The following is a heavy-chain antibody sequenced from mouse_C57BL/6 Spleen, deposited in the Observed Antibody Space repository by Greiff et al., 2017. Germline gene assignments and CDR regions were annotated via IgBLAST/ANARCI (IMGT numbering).Heavy chain of an antibody. CDR2: INYDGSST. J-gene: IGHJ2*01. Sequence: EVNLVESEGGLVQPGSSMKLSCTASGFTFSDYYMAWVRQVPEKGLEWVANINYDGSSTYYLDSLKSRFIISRDNAKNILYLQMSSLKSEDTATYYCARGGSHFDYWGQGTTLTVSS. CDR3: ARGGSHFDY. CDR1: GFTFSDYY. V-gene: IGHV5-16*01.